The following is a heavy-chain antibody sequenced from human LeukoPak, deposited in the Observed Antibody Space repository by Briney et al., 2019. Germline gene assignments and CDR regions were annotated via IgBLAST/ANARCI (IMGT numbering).Heavy chain of an antibody. CDR2: ISGSGGST. J-gene: IGHJ4*02. CDR1: GFTFSSYA. V-gene: IGHV3-23*01. CDR3: AKDKWFGELLEYFDY. D-gene: IGHD3-10*01. Sequence: GGSLRLSCAASGFTFSSYAMSWVRQAPGKGLEWVSAISGSGGSTYYADSVKGRFTISRDNSKNTLYLQMNSLRAEDTAVYYSAKDKWFGELLEYFDYWGQGTLVTVSS.